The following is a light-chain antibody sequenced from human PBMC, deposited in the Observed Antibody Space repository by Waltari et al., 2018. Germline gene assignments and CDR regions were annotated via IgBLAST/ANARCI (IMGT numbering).Light chain of an antibody. CDR2: DVS. CDR1: SNDVGYNNY. J-gene: IGLJ2*01. CDR3: SSYTSSSTLL. Sequence: QSALTQPASVSGSPGQSITISCTGTSNDVGYNNYVCWYQQHPGQAPKLMIYDVSKRPSGIADRFSGSRSGNTASLTISGLQADDEADYYCSSYTSSSTLLFGGGTKVTVL. V-gene: IGLV2-14*03.